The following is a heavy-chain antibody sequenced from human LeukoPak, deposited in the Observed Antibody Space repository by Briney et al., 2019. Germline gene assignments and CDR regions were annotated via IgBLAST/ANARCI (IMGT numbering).Heavy chain of an antibody. CDR2: IIPIFGTA. D-gene: IGHD2-15*01. CDR1: RGTFSSYA. J-gene: IGHJ4*02. V-gene: IGHV1-69*06. Sequence: ASVKVSCKASRGTFSSYAISWVRQAPGQGLEWMGGIIPIFGTANYAQKFQGRVTITADKSTSTAYMELSSLRSEDTAVYYCAILGYCSGGSCYSADYWGQGTLVTVSS. CDR3: AILGYCSGGSCYSADY.